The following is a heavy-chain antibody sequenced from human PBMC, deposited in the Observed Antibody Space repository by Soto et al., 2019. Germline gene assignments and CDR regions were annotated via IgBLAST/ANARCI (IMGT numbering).Heavy chain of an antibody. J-gene: IGHJ4*02. CDR1: GGSISSSSSY. CDR2: IHYSGST. CDR3: ARHYCSGSKCYYFDY. D-gene: IGHD2-15*01. V-gene: IGHV4-39*01. Sequence: PSETLSLTCTVSGGSISSSSSYWGWIRQPPGKGLEWIGNIHYSGSTIYNPSLQSRVTISVDTSKNQFSLKLNSVTAADTAVYYCARHYCSGSKCYYFDYWGQGTLVTVSS.